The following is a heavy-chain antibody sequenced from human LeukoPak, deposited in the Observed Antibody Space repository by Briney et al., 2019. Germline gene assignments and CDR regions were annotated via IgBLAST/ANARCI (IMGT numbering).Heavy chain of an antibody. Sequence: ASVKVSCKASGYTFTTYDINWVRQATGQGLEWMGWMNPNSGNTGYAQKFQGRVTMTRDTSISTAYLELSNLRSEDTAVYYCARDPGSGYEEHFDYWGQGTLVTVSS. V-gene: IGHV1-8*01. CDR1: GYTFTTYD. D-gene: IGHD5-12*01. CDR3: ARDPGSGYEEHFDY. J-gene: IGHJ4*02. CDR2: MNPNSGNT.